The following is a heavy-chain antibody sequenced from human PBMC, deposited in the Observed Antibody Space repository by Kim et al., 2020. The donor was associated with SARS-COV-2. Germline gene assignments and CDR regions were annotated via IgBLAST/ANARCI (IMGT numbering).Heavy chain of an antibody. CDR2: INAGNGNT. D-gene: IGHD3-9*01. Sequence: ASVKVSCKASGYTFTSYAMHWVRQAPGQRLEWMGWINAGNGNTKYSQKFQGRVTITRDTSASTAYMELSSLRSEDTAVYYCASADILTGGFDYWGQGTLVTVSS. CDR1: GYTFTSYA. V-gene: IGHV1-3*01. J-gene: IGHJ4*02. CDR3: ASADILTGGFDY.